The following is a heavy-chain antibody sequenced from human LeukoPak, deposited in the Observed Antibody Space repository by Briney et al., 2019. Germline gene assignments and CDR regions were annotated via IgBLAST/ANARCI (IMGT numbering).Heavy chain of an antibody. CDR2: IKQDGSEQ. CDR3: ARLGGMYYYGMDV. CDR1: GFTFNNHW. D-gene: IGHD3-16*01. V-gene: IGHV3-7*03. J-gene: IGHJ6*04. Sequence: GGSLRLSCAASGFTFNNHWMTWVRQAPGKGLEWVANIKQDGSEQYYVDSVKGRFTISRDNAKESLFLQLHSLRVEDTAVYYCARLGGMYYYGMDVWGKGTTVTVSS.